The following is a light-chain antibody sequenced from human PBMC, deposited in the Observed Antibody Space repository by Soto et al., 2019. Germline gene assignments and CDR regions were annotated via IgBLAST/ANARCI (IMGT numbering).Light chain of an antibody. J-gene: IGKJ4*01. CDR3: QQYKSWPPRLT. CDR2: GAS. Sequence: EIVLTQSPATLSVFPGERATLSCRASQSLSGNLAWYQQKPGQAPRLLIYGASTRATGIPARVSGSGSGAEFTLTISSLQSEDFAVYFCQQYKSWPPRLTFGGGTRVEIK. CDR1: QSLSGN. V-gene: IGKV3-15*01.